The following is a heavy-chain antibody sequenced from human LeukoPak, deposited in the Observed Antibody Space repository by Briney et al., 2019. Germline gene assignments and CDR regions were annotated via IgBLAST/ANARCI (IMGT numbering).Heavy chain of an antibody. Sequence: SETLSLTCTVSGYSISSGYYWGWIRQPPGKGLEWIGSIYHSGSTYYNPSLKSRVTISVDTSKNQFSLKLSSVTAADTAVYYCARVYSSSPYYFDYWGQGTLVTVSS. CDR1: GYSISSGYY. CDR2: IYHSGST. V-gene: IGHV4-38-2*02. J-gene: IGHJ4*02. D-gene: IGHD6-6*01. CDR3: ARVYSSSPYYFDY.